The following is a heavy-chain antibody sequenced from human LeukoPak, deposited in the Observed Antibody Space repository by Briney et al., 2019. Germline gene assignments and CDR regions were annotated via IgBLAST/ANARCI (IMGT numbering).Heavy chain of an antibody. D-gene: IGHD6-19*01. CDR2: ISFDGSNK. J-gene: IGHJ3*02. CDR1: GFIFSTYA. CDR3: ARDPAVAGDDAFDI. V-gene: IGHV3-30-3*01. Sequence: SGGSLRLSCATSGFIFSTYAMHWVRQAPGKGLEWLAGISFDGSNKYYADSVKGRFIISRDNSKDTLYLQMDSLRGGGTAVYFCARDPAVAGDDAFDIWGQGTMVAVSS.